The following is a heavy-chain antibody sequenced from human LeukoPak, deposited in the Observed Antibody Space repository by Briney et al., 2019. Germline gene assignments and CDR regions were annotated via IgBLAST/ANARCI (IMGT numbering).Heavy chain of an antibody. D-gene: IGHD4-17*01. CDR3: ARDPHGDSDFDY. CDR1: GYTLTELS. V-gene: IGHV1-24*01. J-gene: IGHJ4*02. CDR2: FDPEDGET. Sequence: ASVKVSCKVSGYTLTELSMHWVRQAPGKGLEWMGGFDPEDGETVYAQKLQGRVTMTTDTSTSTAYMELRSLRSDDTAVYYCARDPHGDSDFDYWGQGTLVTVSS.